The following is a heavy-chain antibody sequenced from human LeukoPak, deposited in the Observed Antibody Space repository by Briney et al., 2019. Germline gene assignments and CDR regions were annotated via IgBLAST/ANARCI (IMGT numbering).Heavy chain of an antibody. V-gene: IGHV1-18*01. CDR2: ISAYNGNT. Sequence: GASVKVSCKASGYTFTSYGISWVRQAPGQGLEWMGWISAYNGNTNYAQKLQGRVTMTTDTSTSTAYMELRSLRSGDTAVYYCARQEGQNHPTVTIDWFDPWGQGTLVPVPS. CDR1: GYTFTSYG. CDR3: ARQEGQNHPTVTIDWFDP. D-gene: IGHD4-17*01. J-gene: IGHJ5*02.